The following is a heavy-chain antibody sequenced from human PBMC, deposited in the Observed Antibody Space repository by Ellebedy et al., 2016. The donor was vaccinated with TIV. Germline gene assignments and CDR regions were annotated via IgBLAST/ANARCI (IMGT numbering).Heavy chain of an antibody. CDR2: INPSGGST. CDR3: ARGLIDGWFDP. V-gene: IGHV1-46*01. CDR1: RYTFTSYY. J-gene: IGHJ5*02. Sequence: ASVKVSXKASRYTFTSYYMHWVRQAPGQGLEWMGIINPSGGSTSYAQKFQGRVTMTRDTSTSTVYMELSSLRSEDTAVYYCARGLIDGWFDPWGQGTLVTVSS.